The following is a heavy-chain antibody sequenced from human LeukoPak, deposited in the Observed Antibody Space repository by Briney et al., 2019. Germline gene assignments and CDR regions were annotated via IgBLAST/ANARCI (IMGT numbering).Heavy chain of an antibody. V-gene: IGHV1-8*01. CDR3: ARGHFAVVSRTEPQQLGYYYHGMDV. Sequence: ASVKVSCKASGYTFTSYGINWVRQATGQGLEWMGWMNPNSGNTGYAQKFQGRVTMTRNTSISTAYMELSSLRSEDTAVYYCARGHFAVVSRTEPQQLGYYYHGMDVWGQGTTVTVSS. J-gene: IGHJ6*02. CDR2: MNPNSGNT. CDR1: GYTFTSYG. D-gene: IGHD6-6*01.